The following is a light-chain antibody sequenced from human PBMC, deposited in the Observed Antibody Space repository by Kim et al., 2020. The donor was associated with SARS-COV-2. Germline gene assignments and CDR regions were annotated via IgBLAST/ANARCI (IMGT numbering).Light chain of an antibody. CDR2: DVS. CDR3: SAYTSSSTWV. Sequence: QSALTQPASVSGSPGQSITISCTGTSSDVGGYNYVSWYQQHPGKAPKHMIYDVSKRPSGVSDRFSGSKSGNTASLTISGLQAEDETDYYCSAYTSSSTWVFGGGTQLTVL. J-gene: IGLJ3*02. CDR1: SSDVGGYNY. V-gene: IGLV2-14*01.